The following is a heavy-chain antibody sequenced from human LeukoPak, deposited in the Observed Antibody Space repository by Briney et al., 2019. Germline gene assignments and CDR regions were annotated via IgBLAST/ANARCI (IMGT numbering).Heavy chain of an antibody. CDR2: INSDGGST. CDR1: GFTFSSYW. J-gene: IGHJ3*02. CDR3: ARDLAWDAFDI. Sequence: GGSLRLSCAASGFTFSSYWMHWVRQAPGKGLVWVSRINSDGGSTSYADSVKDRFTISRDNAKNTLFLQMDSLRAEDTAVYYCARDLAWDAFDIWGQGTMVTVSS. V-gene: IGHV3-74*01.